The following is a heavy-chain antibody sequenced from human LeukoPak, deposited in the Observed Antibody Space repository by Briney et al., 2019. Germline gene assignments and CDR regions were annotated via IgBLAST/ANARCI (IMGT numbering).Heavy chain of an antibody. CDR2: IYPGDSDT. V-gene: IGHV5-51*01. J-gene: IGHJ6*02. CDR1: GYSFTSYW. CDR3: ARRDGYCSSTSCYADYYYGMDV. Sequence: GESLKISCKGSGYSFTSYWIGWVRQMPGKGLEWMGIIYPGDSDTTYSPSFQGQVTISADKSISTAYLQWSSLKATDTAMYYCARRDGYCSSTSCYADYYYGMDVWGQGTTVTVSS. D-gene: IGHD2-2*01.